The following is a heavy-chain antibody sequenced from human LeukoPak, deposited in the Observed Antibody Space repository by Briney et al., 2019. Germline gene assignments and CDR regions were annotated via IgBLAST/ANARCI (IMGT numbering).Heavy chain of an antibody. CDR2: IYTGGST. CDR1: GLFFSGAY. Sequence: GGSLRLSCAASGLFFSGAYMSWVRQAPGKGLAQVSIIYTGGSTHYADSVKGRFRISRDDSKNTLSLQMNSLSDEDTAVYFCAASSRGTRYFDHWGQGTLVTVSS. J-gene: IGHJ4*02. CDR3: AASSRGTRYFDH. D-gene: IGHD1-1*01. V-gene: IGHV3-66*01.